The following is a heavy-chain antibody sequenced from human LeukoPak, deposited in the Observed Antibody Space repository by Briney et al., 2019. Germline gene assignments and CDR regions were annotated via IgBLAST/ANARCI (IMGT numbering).Heavy chain of an antibody. CDR1: GFTFSSYS. D-gene: IGHD2-15*01. CDR2: ISSSSSYI. J-gene: IGHJ4*02. CDR3: VRPELPGWSVLFDF. Sequence: GGSLRLSCAASGFTFSSYSMNWVRQAPGKGLEWVSSISSSSSYIYYADSVKGRFTISRDNAKNSLYLQMNSLRADDTAVYYCVRPELPGWSVLFDFWGQGTLVTVSS. V-gene: IGHV3-21*01.